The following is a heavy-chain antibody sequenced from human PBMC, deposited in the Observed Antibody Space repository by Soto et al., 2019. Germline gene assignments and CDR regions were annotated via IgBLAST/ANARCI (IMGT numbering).Heavy chain of an antibody. Sequence: EVQLVESGGGLVRPGESLRLSCAASGFTFNYYTMNWVRQAPGQGLEWISSITGGSDKMYYADSVRGRFTISRDNAQNSLYLHMMSLRAEDTAFYYCARHITTVTTERIDFWGQGTLVTVSS. D-gene: IGHD4-17*01. CDR2: ITGGSDKM. J-gene: IGHJ4*02. CDR3: ARHITTVTTERIDF. V-gene: IGHV3-21*02. CDR1: GFTFNYYT.